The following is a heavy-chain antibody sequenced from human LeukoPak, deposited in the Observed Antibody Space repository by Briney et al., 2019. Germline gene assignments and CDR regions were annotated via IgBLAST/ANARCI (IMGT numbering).Heavy chain of an antibody. V-gene: IGHV3-48*04. CDR2: ISSSSSTI. CDR1: GFTFSSYS. J-gene: IGHJ4*02. Sequence: SGGSLRLSCAASGFTFSSYSMNWVRQAPGKGLEWVSYISSSSSTIYYADSVKGRFTISRDNAKNSLYLQMNSLRAEDTAVYYCAIFSMVRGVAFDYWGQGTLVTVSS. D-gene: IGHD3-10*01. CDR3: AIFSMVRGVAFDY.